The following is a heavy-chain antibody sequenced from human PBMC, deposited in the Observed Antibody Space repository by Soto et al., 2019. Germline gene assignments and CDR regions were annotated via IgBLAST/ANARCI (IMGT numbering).Heavy chain of an antibody. CDR1: GFTFSSYE. CDR3: ARDFCPVPTCYDL. CDR2: ISSSGSTI. Sequence: GGSLRLSCAASGFTFSSYEMNWVRQAPGKGLEWVSYISSSGSTIYYADSVKGRFTISRDNAKNSLYLQMNSLRAEDTAVYYGARDFCPVPTCYDLWGQGVLVTVSS. V-gene: IGHV3-48*03. D-gene: IGHD2-2*01. J-gene: IGHJ4*02.